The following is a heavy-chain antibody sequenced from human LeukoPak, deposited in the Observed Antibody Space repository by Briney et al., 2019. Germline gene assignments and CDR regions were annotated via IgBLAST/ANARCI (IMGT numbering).Heavy chain of an antibody. V-gene: IGHV4-59*01. CDR3: ARVENYGDYEDY. D-gene: IGHD4-17*01. Sequence: SETLSLTCTVSGGSISSYYWSWIRQPPGKGLEWIGYIYYSGSTNYNPPLKSRVTISVDTSKNQFSLKLSSVTAADTAVYYCARVENYGDYEDYWGQGTLVTVSS. CDR1: GGSISSYY. CDR2: IYYSGST. J-gene: IGHJ4*02.